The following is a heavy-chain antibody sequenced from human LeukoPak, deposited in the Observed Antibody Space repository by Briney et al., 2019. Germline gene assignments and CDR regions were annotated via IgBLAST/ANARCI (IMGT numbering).Heavy chain of an antibody. CDR2: INSDESIT. D-gene: IGHD6-19*01. Sequence: GGSLRLSCAASGFTFSSSWMYWVRQAPGKGLVWVSRINSDESITTYADSVKGRFTISRDNSKNTLSLQMNSLRDEDTAVYYCAKNSGAIGLREVFDYWGQGSLVTVSS. V-gene: IGHV3-74*01. CDR3: AKNSGAIGLREVFDY. CDR1: GFTFSSSW. J-gene: IGHJ4*02.